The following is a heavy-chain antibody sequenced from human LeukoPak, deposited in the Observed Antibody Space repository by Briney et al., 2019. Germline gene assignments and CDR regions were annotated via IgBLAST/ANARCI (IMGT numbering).Heavy chain of an antibody. CDR3: ARASGGGYSSAFDI. CDR1: GGSISSGSYC. CDR2: IYTSATT. Sequence: SETLSLTCTVSGGSISSGSYCWSWIRQPAGKGWEWIGRIYTSATTNYNSSLKRRVTISVDTSKNQFHLKVSSVTAADTYVYYCARASGGGYSSAFDIWGQGTMVTVSS. D-gene: IGHD6-19*01. J-gene: IGHJ3*02. V-gene: IGHV4-61*02.